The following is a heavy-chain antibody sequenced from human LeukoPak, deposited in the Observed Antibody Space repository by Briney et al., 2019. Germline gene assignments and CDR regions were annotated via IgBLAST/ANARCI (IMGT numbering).Heavy chain of an antibody. CDR2: ISSSGSTI. J-gene: IGHJ6*04. D-gene: IGHD3-16*01. CDR3: ARDLREYYYGMDV. CDR1: GFTFSSYE. V-gene: IGHV3-48*03. Sequence: GGSLRLSCAASGFTFSSYEMNWVRQAPGKGLEWVSYISSSGSTIYYADSVKGRFTISGDNAKNSLYLQMNSLRAEDTAVYYCARDLREYYYGMDVWGKGTTVTVSS.